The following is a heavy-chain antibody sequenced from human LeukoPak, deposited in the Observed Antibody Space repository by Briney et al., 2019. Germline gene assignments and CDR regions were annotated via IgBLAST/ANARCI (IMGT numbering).Heavy chain of an antibody. Sequence: VASVKVSCKASGYTFTSYGISWVRQAPGQGLEWMGWISAYNGNTNYAQKGQGRVTMTTATSTSTAYMEMRSLRSDDTAVYYCARDEDTALAPGGYWGQGTLVTVSS. CDR2: ISAYNGNT. J-gene: IGHJ4*02. CDR3: ARDEDTALAPGGY. D-gene: IGHD5-18*01. CDR1: GYTFTSYG. V-gene: IGHV1-18*01.